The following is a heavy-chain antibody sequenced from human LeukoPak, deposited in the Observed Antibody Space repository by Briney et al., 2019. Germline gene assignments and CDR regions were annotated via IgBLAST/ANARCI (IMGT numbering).Heavy chain of an antibody. D-gene: IGHD2-15*01. CDR3: ARARSGPRYFDY. CDR2: IYYSGST. Sequence: SQTLSLTCTVSGGSISSGGYYWSWIRQHPGKGLEWIGYIYYSGSTNYNPSLKSRVTISVDTSKNQFSLKLSSVTAADTAVYYCARARSGPRYFDYWGQGTLVTVSS. V-gene: IGHV4-61*08. J-gene: IGHJ4*02. CDR1: GGSISSGGYY.